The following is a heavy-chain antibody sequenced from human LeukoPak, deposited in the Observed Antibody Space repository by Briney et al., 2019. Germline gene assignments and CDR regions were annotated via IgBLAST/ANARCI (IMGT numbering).Heavy chain of an antibody. CDR1: GFTFSSYA. J-gene: IGHJ4*02. V-gene: IGHV3-23*01. Sequence: QSGGSLRLSCAASGFTFSSYAMSWVSQAPGKGLEWVSAISGSGGSTYYADSVKGRFTISRDNAKNSLYLQMNSLRAEDTAVYYCARGSIWFGELYGDYWGQGTLVTVSS. CDR2: ISGSGGST. D-gene: IGHD3-10*01. CDR3: ARGSIWFGELYGDY.